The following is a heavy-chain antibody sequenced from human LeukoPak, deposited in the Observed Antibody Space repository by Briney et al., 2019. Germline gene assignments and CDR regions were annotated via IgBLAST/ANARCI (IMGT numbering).Heavy chain of an antibody. J-gene: IGHJ4*02. CDR2: ISGSISYI. CDR1: GFTFSSYS. V-gene: IGHV3-21*01. D-gene: IGHD1-26*01. Sequence: GGSLRLSCAASGFTFSSYSMNWVRQAPGKGLEWVSSISGSISYIYYADSVKGRFTISRDNAENSLYLQMNSLRAEDTAVYYCARDRAKAAPELTFDYWGQGTLVTVSS. CDR3: ARDRAKAAPELTFDY.